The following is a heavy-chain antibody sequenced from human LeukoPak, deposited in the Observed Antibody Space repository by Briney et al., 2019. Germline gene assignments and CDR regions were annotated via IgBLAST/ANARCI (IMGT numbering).Heavy chain of an antibody. V-gene: IGHV3-21*01. Sequence: GGSLRLSCAASGFTFSSYAMSWVRQAPGKGLEWVSSISSSSSYIYYADSVKGRFTISRDNAKNSLYLQMNSLRAEGTAVYYCARDRQYDYGDYWGQGTLVTVSS. CDR3: ARDRQYDYGDY. CDR1: GFTFSSYA. D-gene: IGHD4-17*01. J-gene: IGHJ4*02. CDR2: ISSSSSYI.